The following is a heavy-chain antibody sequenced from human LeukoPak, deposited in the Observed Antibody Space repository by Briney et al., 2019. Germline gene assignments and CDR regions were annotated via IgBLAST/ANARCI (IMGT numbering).Heavy chain of an antibody. J-gene: IGHJ6*02. D-gene: IGHD2-21*02. CDR1: GFTFSNYE. CDR3: ARDREVVVTATYYYYYYGMDV. V-gene: IGHV3-48*03. Sequence: PGGSLRLSCAASGFTFSNYEMNWVRQAPGKGLEWVSYISSSGSTIYYADSVKGRFTIPRDNAKNSLYLQMNSLRAEDTAVYYCARDREVVVTATYYYYYYGMDVWGQGTTVTVSS. CDR2: ISSSGSTI.